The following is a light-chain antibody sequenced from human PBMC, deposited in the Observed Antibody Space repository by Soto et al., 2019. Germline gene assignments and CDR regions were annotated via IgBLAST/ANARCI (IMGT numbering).Light chain of an antibody. CDR2: EVS. J-gene: IGLJ2*01. CDR1: SSDVGGHNH. CDR3: SSYAGSMTLI. Sequence: QSALTQPPSASGSPGQSVTISCTGSSSDVGGHNHVSWYQQHPGKAPKLMIYEVSKRPSGVPDRFSGSKSANTASLTVSGLKPKDEADYYSSSYAGSMTLIFGGGTKLTVL. V-gene: IGLV2-8*01.